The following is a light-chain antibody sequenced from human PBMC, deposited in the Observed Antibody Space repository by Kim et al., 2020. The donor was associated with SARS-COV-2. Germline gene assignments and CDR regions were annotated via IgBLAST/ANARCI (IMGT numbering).Light chain of an antibody. Sequence: QPVLTQPPSASASLGASVTLTCTLSSGYSDYKVDWYQQRPGKGPRFVMRVGAGGIVGSKGDGIPDRFSVSGSGLNRFLSIKNIQEEDESDYHCGADHGSGSNFVYVFGTGTKVTVL. J-gene: IGLJ1*01. V-gene: IGLV9-49*01. CDR3: GADHGSGSNFVYV. CDR1: SGYSDYK. CDR2: VGAGGIVG.